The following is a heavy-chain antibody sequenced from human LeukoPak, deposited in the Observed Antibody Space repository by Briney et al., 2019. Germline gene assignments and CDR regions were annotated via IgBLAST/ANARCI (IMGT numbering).Heavy chain of an antibody. Sequence: ASVKVSCKASGYTFTSYYMHWVRQAPGQGLEWIGIINPSGGSTSYAQKFQGRVTMTRDTSTSTVYMELSSLRSEDTAVYYCARDYYDSSGYYFGFDPWGQGTLVTVSS. V-gene: IGHV1-46*01. CDR1: GYTFTSYY. CDR2: INPSGGST. CDR3: ARDYYDSSGYYFGFDP. D-gene: IGHD3-22*01. J-gene: IGHJ5*02.